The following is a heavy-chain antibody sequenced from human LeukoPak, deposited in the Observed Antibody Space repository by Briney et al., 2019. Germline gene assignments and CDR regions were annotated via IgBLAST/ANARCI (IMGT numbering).Heavy chain of an antibody. CDR2: MNEGGSEI. CDR1: GFTFSGYW. J-gene: IGHJ3*01. CDR3: ARGVYAFDV. D-gene: IGHD6-6*01. V-gene: IGHV3-7*01. Sequence: GGSLRLSCAASGFTFSGYWMTWVRQAPGTGLEWVTYMNEGGSEIYYLDSVKGRFTISRDNGKNSLYLQMNSLKVEDTAVYYCARGVYAFDVWGQGTMVTVSS.